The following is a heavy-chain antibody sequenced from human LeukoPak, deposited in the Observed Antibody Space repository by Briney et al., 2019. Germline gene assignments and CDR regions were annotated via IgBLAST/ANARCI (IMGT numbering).Heavy chain of an antibody. CDR2: ISGSGGST. Sequence: GGSLRLSCAASGFTFSSYAMSWVRQAPGKGLEWVSAISGSGGSTYYADSVKGRFTISRDNSKNTLYLQMNSLRAEDTAVYYCAKDQGGITMIVVVIYYFDYWGQGTLVTVSS. D-gene: IGHD3-22*01. V-gene: IGHV3-23*01. CDR1: GFTFSSYA. CDR3: AKDQGGITMIVVVIYYFDY. J-gene: IGHJ4*02.